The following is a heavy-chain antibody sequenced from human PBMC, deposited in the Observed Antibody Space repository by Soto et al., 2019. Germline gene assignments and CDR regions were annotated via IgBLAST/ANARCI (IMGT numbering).Heavy chain of an antibody. CDR2: ITPSSDTI. CDR3: ARDIGSGWYYFDY. V-gene: IGHV3-48*02. J-gene: IGHJ4*02. Sequence: GGSLRLSCAASGFTFSSYSMNWVRHAPGKGLEWVSCITPSSDTIYYADSVKGRFTISRDNGKNSLYLQMNSLRDEDMAVYYCARDIGSGWYYFDYWGQGNMVTVSS. CDR1: GFTFSSYS. D-gene: IGHD6-19*01.